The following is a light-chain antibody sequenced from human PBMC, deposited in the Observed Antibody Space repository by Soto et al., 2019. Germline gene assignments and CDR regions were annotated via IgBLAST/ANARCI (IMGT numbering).Light chain of an antibody. CDR2: KAS. Sequence: DIPVTHSLSTLAGSEVDGVTITCRASQTISSWLAWYQQKPGKAPKLLIYKASTLKSGVPSRFSGSGSGTEFTLTISSLQPDDFATYYCQQYNSYPWTFGQGTKVDIK. CDR3: QQYNSYPWT. J-gene: IGKJ1*01. V-gene: IGKV1-5*03. CDR1: QTISSW.